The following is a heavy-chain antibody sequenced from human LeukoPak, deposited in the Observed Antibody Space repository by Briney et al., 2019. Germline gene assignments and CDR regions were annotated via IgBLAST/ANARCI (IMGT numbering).Heavy chain of an antibody. J-gene: IGHJ4*02. CDR1: GFTFSSYG. D-gene: IGHD6-19*01. Sequence: PGGSLRLSCAASGFTFSSYGMHWVRQAPGKGLEWVAFIRYDGSNKYYADSVKGRFTISRDNSKNTLYLQMNSLRAEDTAVYYCAKDQGAVAGLDYWGQGTLVTVSS. V-gene: IGHV3-30*02. CDR3: AKDQGAVAGLDY. CDR2: IRYDGSNK.